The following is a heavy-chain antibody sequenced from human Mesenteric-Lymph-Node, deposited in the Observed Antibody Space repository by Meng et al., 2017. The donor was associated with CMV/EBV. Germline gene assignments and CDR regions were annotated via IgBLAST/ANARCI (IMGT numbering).Heavy chain of an antibody. J-gene: IGHJ4*02. CDR1: GFTVSNAW. D-gene: IGHD6-19*01. Sequence: AAAGFTVSNAWMSWVRQAPGKGLEWVGRIKSKTDGGTTDYAAPVKGRFTISRDDSKNTLYLQMNSLKTEDTAVYYCTTHVAGINDYWGQGTLVTVSS. V-gene: IGHV3-15*01. CDR3: TTHVAGINDY. CDR2: IKSKTDGGTT.